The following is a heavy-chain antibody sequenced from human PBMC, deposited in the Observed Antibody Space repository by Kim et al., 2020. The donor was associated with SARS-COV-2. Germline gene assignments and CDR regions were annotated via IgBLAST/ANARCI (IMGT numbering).Heavy chain of an antibody. CDR1: GGSISSSSYY. J-gene: IGHJ5*02. D-gene: IGHD1-26*01. V-gene: IGHV4-39*01. CDR3: VKWVRRTNWFDP. CDR2: IYYSGST. Sequence: SETLSLTCTVSGGSISSSSYYWGWIRQPPGKGLEWIGSIYYSGSTYYNPSLKSRVTISVDTSKNQFSLKLSSVTAADTAVYYCVKWVRRTNWFDPWGQGTLGTVSS.